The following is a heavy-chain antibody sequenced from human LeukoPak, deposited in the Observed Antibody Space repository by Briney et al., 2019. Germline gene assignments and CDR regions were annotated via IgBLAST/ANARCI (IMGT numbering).Heavy chain of an antibody. V-gene: IGHV4-59*01. CDR1: GGSISSYY. CDR3: ARGGHRNYVRI. CDR2: IYYSGST. J-gene: IGHJ4*02. Sequence: SETLSLTCTVAGGSISSYYWSWIRQPPGKGLEWIGYIYYSGSTNYNPSLKSRFTISVDNSKNQFSLKLSSVTAADTAVYYCARGGHRNYVRIWGQGTLVTVSS. D-gene: IGHD3-10*02.